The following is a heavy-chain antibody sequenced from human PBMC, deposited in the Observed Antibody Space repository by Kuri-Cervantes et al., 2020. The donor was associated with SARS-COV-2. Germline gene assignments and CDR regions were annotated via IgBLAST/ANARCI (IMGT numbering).Heavy chain of an antibody. CDR1: GYSISSFYY. Sequence: GSLRLSCAVSGYSISSFYYWGWIRQPPGKGLEWIGSISHSESTNYNPSLKSRVTISVDTSKNQFSLKLSSVTAADTAVYYCAGGALGSSSSYLYYYYYYYMDVWGKGTTVTVSS. J-gene: IGHJ6*03. CDR2: ISHSEST. D-gene: IGHD6-6*01. CDR3: AGGALGSSSSYLYYYYYYYMDV. V-gene: IGHV4-38-2*01.